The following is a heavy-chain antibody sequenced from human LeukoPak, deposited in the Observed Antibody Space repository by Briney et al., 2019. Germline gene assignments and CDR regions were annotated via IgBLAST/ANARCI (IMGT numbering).Heavy chain of an antibody. V-gene: IGHV4-34*01. J-gene: IGHJ4*02. CDR2: INHSGST. CDR1: GGSFSGYY. D-gene: IGHD3-10*01. CDR3: ARRKTYYYGSSDY. Sequence: SETLSLTCAVYGGSFSGYYWSWIRQPPGKGLEWIGEINHSGSTNYNPSLKSRVTISVDTSKNQFSLKLSSVTAADTAVYYCARRKTYYYGSSDYWGQGTLVTVSS.